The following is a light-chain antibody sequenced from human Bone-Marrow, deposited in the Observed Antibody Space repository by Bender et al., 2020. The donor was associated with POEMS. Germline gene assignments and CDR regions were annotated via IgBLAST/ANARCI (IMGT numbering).Light chain of an antibody. CDR1: SSNIGAHA. CDR2: SSH. J-gene: IGLJ3*02. Sequence: QSVLTQPPSASGTPGQRVTISCSGGSSNIGAHAVNWYQHLPGTAPKLLIYSSHRRPSGVPDRFSGSKSGTSASLAISGLQSEDEADYYCAAWDDSLNGWVFGGGTKLTVL. CDR3: AAWDDSLNGWV. V-gene: IGLV1-44*01.